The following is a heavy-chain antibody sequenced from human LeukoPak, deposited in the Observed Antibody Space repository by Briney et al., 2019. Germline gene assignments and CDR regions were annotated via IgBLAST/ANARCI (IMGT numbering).Heavy chain of an antibody. J-gene: IGHJ3*02. V-gene: IGHV4-59*01. CDR3: ARLRLEMATITGAFDI. CDR2: IYYSGST. D-gene: IGHD5-24*01. CDR1: GGSISSYY. Sequence: PETLSLTCTVSGGSISSYYWSWIRQPPGKGLEWIGYIYYSGSTNYNPSLKSRVTISVDTSKNQFSLKLSSVTAADTAVYYRARLRLEMATITGAFDIWGQGTMVTVSS.